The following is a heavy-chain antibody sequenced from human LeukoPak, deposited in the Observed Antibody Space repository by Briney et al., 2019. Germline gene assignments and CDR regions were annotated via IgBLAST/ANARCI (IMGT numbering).Heavy chain of an antibody. Sequence: SETLSLTCAVYGGSFSGYYWSWIRQPPGKGLEWIGEINHSGSTNYNPSLKSRVTISVDTSKNQFPLKLSSVTAADTAVYYCARGRLWGYYYYGMDVWGQGTTVTVSS. V-gene: IGHV4-34*01. CDR3: ARGRLWGYYYYGMDV. CDR2: INHSGST. J-gene: IGHJ6*02. CDR1: GGSFSGYY. D-gene: IGHD4/OR15-4a*01.